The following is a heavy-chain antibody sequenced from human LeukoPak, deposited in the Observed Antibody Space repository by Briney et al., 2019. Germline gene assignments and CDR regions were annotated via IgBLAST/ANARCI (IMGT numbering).Heavy chain of an antibody. Sequence: GGSLRLSCAASKFTFSKYWMSWVRQAPGKGLEWVADIKEDGSEKYYVDSVKGRFTISRDNSKNTLYLQMNSLRAEDTAVYYCARRAGGYSHPYDYWGQGILVTVSS. CDR1: KFTFSKYW. J-gene: IGHJ4*02. V-gene: IGHV3-7*03. CDR3: ARRAGGYSHPYDY. CDR2: IKEDGSEK. D-gene: IGHD4-23*01.